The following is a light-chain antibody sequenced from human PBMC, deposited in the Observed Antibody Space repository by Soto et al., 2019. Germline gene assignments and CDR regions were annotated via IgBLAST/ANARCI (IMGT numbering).Light chain of an antibody. J-gene: IGLJ1*01. CDR1: SDDVGGYNY. CDR2: EVS. V-gene: IGLV2-14*01. Sequence: QSVLTQPASVTGSPGQSITISCTGTSDDVGGYNYVSWYQQHPGKAPKLMIYEVSYRPSGVSNRFSGSKSGNTASLTISGLQAEDEADYYCNSYTGTTTLVFGTGTKVTVL. CDR3: NSYTGTTTLV.